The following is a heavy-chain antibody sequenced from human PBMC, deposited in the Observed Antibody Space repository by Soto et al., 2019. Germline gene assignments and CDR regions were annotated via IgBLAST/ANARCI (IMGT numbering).Heavy chain of an antibody. CDR1: GGSISSSSYY. V-gene: IGHV4-39*01. CDR3: ARGEYCGGDCYSGAGWFDP. J-gene: IGHJ5*02. D-gene: IGHD2-21*02. CDR2: IYYSGST. Sequence: SETLSLTCTVSGGSISSSSYYWGWIRQPPGKGLEWIGSIYYSGSTYYNPSLKSRVTISVDTSKDQFSLKLSSVTAADTAVYYCARGEYCGGDCYSGAGWFDPWGQGTLVTVSS.